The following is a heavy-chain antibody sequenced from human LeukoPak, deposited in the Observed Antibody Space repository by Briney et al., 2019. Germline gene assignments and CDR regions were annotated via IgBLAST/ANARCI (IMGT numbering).Heavy chain of an antibody. Sequence: GGSLRLSCAASGFTFTTYAMSWVRQAPGKGLECVSYISSGGSTTYYTDSVKGRFTISRDNGKNALYLQMNSLRAEDTAVYYCARDRVTIFGVVIIHDYWGQGTLVTVSS. D-gene: IGHD3-3*01. V-gene: IGHV3-48*04. CDR2: ISSGGSTT. CDR3: ARDRVTIFGVVIIHDY. CDR1: GFTFTTYA. J-gene: IGHJ4*02.